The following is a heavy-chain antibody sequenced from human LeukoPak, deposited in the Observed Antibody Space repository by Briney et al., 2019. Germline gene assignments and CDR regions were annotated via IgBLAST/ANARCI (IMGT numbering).Heavy chain of an antibody. Sequence: SETLSLTCSVSGASISAYYWSWIRQPPGKGLEWIGYIYYSGSTTYNPSLKSRVTSSVDTSKNQFSLKLSSVTAADTAVYYCARVIAAAADYWGQGTLVTVSS. V-gene: IGHV4-59*01. CDR1: GASISAYY. D-gene: IGHD6-13*01. CDR2: IYYSGST. CDR3: ARVIAAAADY. J-gene: IGHJ4*02.